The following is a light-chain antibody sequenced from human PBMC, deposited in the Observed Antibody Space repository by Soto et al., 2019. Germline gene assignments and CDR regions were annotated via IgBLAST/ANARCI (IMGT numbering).Light chain of an antibody. V-gene: IGKV3-15*01. CDR3: QQYNGWPPL. CDR2: GAS. J-gene: IGKJ3*01. CDR1: QSLSSN. Sequence: ERVMTQSPATLSVSPGERATLSCRASQSLSSNLAWYQQKPGQAPRLLIYGASTRATGIPARFSGSGSGTEFTLTISRLQSEDFAVYYCQQYNGWPPLFGPGTKVDIK.